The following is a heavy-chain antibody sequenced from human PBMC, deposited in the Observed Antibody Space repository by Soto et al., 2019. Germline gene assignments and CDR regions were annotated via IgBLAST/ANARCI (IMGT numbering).Heavy chain of an antibody. CDR1: GGSFSGHS. CDR3: ARHLGPILTFDY. V-gene: IGHV4-34*01. CDR2: INHSGRV. Sequence: SDTLSLTCSVYGGSFSGHSWTWSRQSPGKGLEWIGDINHSGRVNYSPSLKSRVTISLDTSKSQFSLKLNSVTAADTAVYYCARHLGPILTFDYWGQGNLVTGSS. J-gene: IGHJ4*02. D-gene: IGHD2-2*02.